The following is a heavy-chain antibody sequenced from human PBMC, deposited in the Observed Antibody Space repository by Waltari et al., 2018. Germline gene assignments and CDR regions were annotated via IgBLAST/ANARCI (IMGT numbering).Heavy chain of an antibody. D-gene: IGHD6-6*01. CDR2: ISWNSGSV. CDR1: GFTFADYA. J-gene: IGHJ4*02. V-gene: IGHV3-9*01. CDR3: AKVRIPARLLSVVVTDLEFEY. Sequence: EVQLVESGGGLVQPGRSLRLSCAASGFTFADYAMPWVRQAPGKGLGWVSGISWNSGSVGYADSVKGRFIISRDNAKNSLYLRMNSLRAEDTALYYCAKVRIPARLLSVVVTDLEFEYWGQGTLVTVSS.